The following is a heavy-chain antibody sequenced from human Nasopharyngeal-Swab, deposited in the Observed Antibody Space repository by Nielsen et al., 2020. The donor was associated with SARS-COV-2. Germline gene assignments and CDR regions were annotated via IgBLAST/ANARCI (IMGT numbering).Heavy chain of an antibody. J-gene: IGHJ4*02. CDR1: GFTFSSYG. Sequence: GGSLRLSCAASGFTFSSYGMHWVRQAPGKGLEWVAVISYDGSNKYYADSVKGRFTISRDNSKNTLYLQMNSLGAEDTAVYYCAARFGELYLDYWGQGTLVTVSS. CDR3: AARFGELYLDY. V-gene: IGHV3-30*03. CDR2: ISYDGSNK. D-gene: IGHD3-10*01.